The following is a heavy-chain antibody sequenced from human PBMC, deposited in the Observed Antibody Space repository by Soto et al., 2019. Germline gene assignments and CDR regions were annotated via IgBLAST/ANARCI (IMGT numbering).Heavy chain of an antibody. D-gene: IGHD3-22*01. CDR2: FDPEDGKA. Sequence: GASVKVSCKVSGYTLTELSMHWVRQAPGKGLEWMGGFDPEDGKANYAQKFQDRITITADESTSTGYLELRSLRSEDTAMYYCARDGTLYDSSGYYYLYWGQGTLVTVSS. J-gene: IGHJ4*02. CDR3: ARDGTLYDSSGYYYLY. CDR1: GYTLTELS. V-gene: IGHV1-24*01.